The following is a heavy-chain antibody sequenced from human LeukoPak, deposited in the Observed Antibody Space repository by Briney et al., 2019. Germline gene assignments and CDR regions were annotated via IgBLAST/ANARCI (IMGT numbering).Heavy chain of an antibody. CDR1: GFTFSSYW. V-gene: IGHV3-30*03. D-gene: IGHD6-19*01. Sequence: GGSLRLSCAVSGFTFSSYWMHWVRHAPGKGLEWVAVVSYDGSNTLYADSVKGRFTISRDNSRNTLYVQMDNLRVEDTAVYYCAREAEQWLVPGYWGQGTLVSVSS. CDR3: AREAEQWLVPGY. J-gene: IGHJ4*02. CDR2: VSYDGSNT.